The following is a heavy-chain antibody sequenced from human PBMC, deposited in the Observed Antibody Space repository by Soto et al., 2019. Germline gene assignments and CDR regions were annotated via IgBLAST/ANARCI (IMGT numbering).Heavy chain of an antibody. CDR2: INPILSMS. CDR3: AASYGSGYRAFDY. V-gene: IGHV1-69*02. CDR1: GDTFSFYT. Sequence: SVKVSCKASGDTFSFYTLNWVRHAPGLGLEWVGRINPILSMSNYAQKFQDRVTMTADKSTSTAYMELRSLRSEDTAMYYCAASYGSGYRAFDYWGQGALVTVSS. D-gene: IGHD3-10*01. J-gene: IGHJ4*02.